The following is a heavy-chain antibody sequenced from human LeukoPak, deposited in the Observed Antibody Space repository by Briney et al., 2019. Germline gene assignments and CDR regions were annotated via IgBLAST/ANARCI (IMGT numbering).Heavy chain of an antibody. CDR2: ISNSGGAT. Sequence: GGSLRLSCAASGFPFSRYPMSWVRQASGTGLEWVSRISNSGGATYYTDSVKGRFIISRDNSKNTLVLEMNSLRVDDTAEYFCARLGVREGIDFWGQGALVIVSS. CDR3: ARLGVREGIDF. D-gene: IGHD1-26*01. J-gene: IGHJ4*02. CDR1: GFPFSRYP. V-gene: IGHV3-23*01.